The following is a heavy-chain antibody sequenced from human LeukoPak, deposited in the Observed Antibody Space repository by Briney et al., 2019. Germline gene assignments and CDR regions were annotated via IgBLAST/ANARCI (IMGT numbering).Heavy chain of an antibody. V-gene: IGHV1-8*01. J-gene: IGHJ4*02. CDR2: MNPNSGNT. CDR3: ARVSRVVAYLSSFDY. Sequence: ASVKVSCKASGYTFTSYDINWVRQATGQGLEWMGWMNPNSGNTGYAQKFQGRVTMTRNTSISTAYMELSSLRAEDTAVYYCARVSRVVAYLSSFDYWGQGTLVTVSS. CDR1: GYTFTSYD. D-gene: IGHD2-15*01.